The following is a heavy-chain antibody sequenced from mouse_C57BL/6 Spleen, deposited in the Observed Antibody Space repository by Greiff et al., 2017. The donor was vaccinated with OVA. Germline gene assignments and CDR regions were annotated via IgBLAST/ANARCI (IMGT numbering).Heavy chain of an antibody. CDR1: GYTFTSYW. CDR3: ARDYGSSYEYFDV. D-gene: IGHD1-1*01. Sequence: QVQLKQPGAELVKPGASVKLSCKASGYTFTSYWMHWVKQRPGQGLEWIGMIHPNSGSTNYNEKFKSKATLTVDKSSSTAYMQLSSLTSEDSAVYYCARDYGSSYEYFDVWGTGTTVTVSS. J-gene: IGHJ1*03. V-gene: IGHV1-64*01. CDR2: IHPNSGST.